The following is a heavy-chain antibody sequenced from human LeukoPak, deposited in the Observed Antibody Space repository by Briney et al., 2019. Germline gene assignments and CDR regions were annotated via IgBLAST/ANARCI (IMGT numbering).Heavy chain of an antibody. V-gene: IGHV1-2*02. Sequence: ASVKVSCKASGYTFTGYYIHWVRQAPGQGLEWMGWIDPNRGGTNYAQKFQGRVTLTRDTSISTVYMELSRLRFDDTAVYYCARLVSYWGQGTLVTVSS. J-gene: IGHJ4*02. CDR2: IDPNRGGT. CDR1: GYTFTGYY. D-gene: IGHD2-8*02. CDR3: ARLVSY.